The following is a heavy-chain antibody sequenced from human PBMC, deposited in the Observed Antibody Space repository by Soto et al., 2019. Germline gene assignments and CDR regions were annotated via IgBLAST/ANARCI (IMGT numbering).Heavy chain of an antibody. D-gene: IGHD2-8*01. CDR1: GFTFSDYA. CDR3: ARAPRRYCTSLSCLGLYGLDV. Sequence: GGSLRLSCAASGFTFSDYAMHWVRHVPGQGLEWVAVISFDGNIKYDADSVKGRFTISRDNSKNTLFLQMDSLKGEDTAVYSGARAPRRYCTSLSCLGLYGLDVWGQGTAVTVSS. CDR2: ISFDGNIK. V-gene: IGHV3-30-3*01. J-gene: IGHJ6*02.